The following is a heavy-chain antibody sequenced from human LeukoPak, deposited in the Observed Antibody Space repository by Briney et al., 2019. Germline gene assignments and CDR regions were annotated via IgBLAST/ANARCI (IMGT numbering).Heavy chain of an antibody. V-gene: IGHV3-21*01. Sequence: GGSLRLSCAASGFTFSSYSMNWVRQASGKGLEWVSSISSSSSYIYYADSVKGRFTISRDNAKNPLYLQMNSLRVEDTAVYYCARDSITMIAKSEAFDIWGQGTMVTVSS. J-gene: IGHJ3*02. CDR2: ISSSSSYI. CDR3: ARDSITMIAKSEAFDI. CDR1: GFTFSSYS. D-gene: IGHD3-22*01.